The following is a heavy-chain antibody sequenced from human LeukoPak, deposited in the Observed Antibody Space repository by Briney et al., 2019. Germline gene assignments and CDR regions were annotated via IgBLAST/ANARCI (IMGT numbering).Heavy chain of an antibody. J-gene: IGHJ4*02. CDR2: INHSGST. CDR3: SRGLSDVY. Sequence: SETLSLTCAVYGGSFSGYYWSWIRQPPGKGLEWIGEINHSGSTNYNPSLKSRVTVSVDTSKNQFSLKLSSVTAADTAVYYCSRGLSDVYWGQGTLVTVSS. CDR1: GGSFSGYY. V-gene: IGHV4-34*01.